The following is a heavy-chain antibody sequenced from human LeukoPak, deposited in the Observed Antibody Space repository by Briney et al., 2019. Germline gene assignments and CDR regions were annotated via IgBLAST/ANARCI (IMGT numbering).Heavy chain of an antibody. Sequence: GGSLRLSCAASGFTFSSYGMSWVRQGPRKGLEWVSAISGRGGGTFYADSVKGRFTISRDNSKNTLYLQMNSLRAEDTAVYYCAKDPEQWPLYYFDSWGQGTLVTVSS. CDR3: AKDPEQWPLYYFDS. V-gene: IGHV3-23*01. J-gene: IGHJ4*02. CDR2: ISGRGGGT. CDR1: GFTFSSYG. D-gene: IGHD6-19*01.